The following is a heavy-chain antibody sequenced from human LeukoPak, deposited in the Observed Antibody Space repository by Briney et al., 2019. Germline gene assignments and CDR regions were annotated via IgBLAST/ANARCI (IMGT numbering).Heavy chain of an antibody. Sequence: SQTLSLTCAVSGGSISSGGYSWSWIRQPPGKGLEWIGYIYHSGSTYYNPSLKSRVTISVDRSKNQFSLKLSSVTAADTAVYYCARDSSGYLDWGQGTLVTVSS. CDR3: ARDSSGYLD. CDR2: IYHSGST. J-gene: IGHJ4*02. V-gene: IGHV4-30-2*01. CDR1: GGSISSGGYS. D-gene: IGHD3-22*01.